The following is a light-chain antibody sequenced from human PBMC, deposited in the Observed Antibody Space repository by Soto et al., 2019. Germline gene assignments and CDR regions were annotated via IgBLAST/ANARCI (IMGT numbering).Light chain of an antibody. V-gene: IGKV3-11*01. Sequence: EIVLTQSPATLSLSPGDRATISCRASQSVSSYLAWYQQKPGQAPRLLIYDASNRATGIPARFSGSGSGTAFTLTISSLEPEDFAVYYCQQRSNWPPLTFGGGTKVEIK. CDR2: DAS. CDR1: QSVSSY. J-gene: IGKJ4*01. CDR3: QQRSNWPPLT.